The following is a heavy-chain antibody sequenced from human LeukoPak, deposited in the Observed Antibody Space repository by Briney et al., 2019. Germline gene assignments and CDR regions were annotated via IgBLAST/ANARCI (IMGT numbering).Heavy chain of an antibody. CDR1: GFGLSSYN. V-gene: IGHV3-21*01. CDR3: ARESLDAFDI. J-gene: IGHJ3*02. CDR2: ISSNSENV. Sequence: GGSLRPSCAASGFGLSSYNMNWVRQAPGMGLEWVSYISSNSENVFYGDSVQGRFTISRDNAKNSLYLQMNSLRAEDTAVYYCARESLDAFDIWGQGTMVTVSS.